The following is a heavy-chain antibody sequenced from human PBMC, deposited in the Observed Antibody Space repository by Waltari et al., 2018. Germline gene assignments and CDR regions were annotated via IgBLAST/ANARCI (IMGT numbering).Heavy chain of an antibody. CDR2: RNKAGSEM. J-gene: IGHJ4*02. V-gene: IGHV3-7*02. Sequence: EVRLVESGGGLVQPGGSLRLSCAASGFPFRYYGRSWIRRAPGRVLADVAKRNKAGSEMCYVHAVKGRFTTGRDKAKSSLYLDMHSLIAEDTGVYYWAIYSGEAGTAFGYWGQGTLVTVSA. CDR1: GFPFRYYG. D-gene: IGHD3-10*02. CDR3: AIYSGEAGTAFGY.